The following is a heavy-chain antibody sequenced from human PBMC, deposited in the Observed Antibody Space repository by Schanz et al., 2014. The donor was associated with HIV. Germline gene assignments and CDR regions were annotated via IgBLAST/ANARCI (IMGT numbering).Heavy chain of an antibody. J-gene: IGHJ6*02. D-gene: IGHD4-17*01. CDR2: IWYDGSNK. Sequence: QVQLVESGGGVVQPGRSLRLSCAASGFTFSYYGMHWVRQAPGKGLEWVAVIWYDGSNKYYADSVKGRFTISRDNSKKTLYLQMNSLRAEDTAVYYCARRDYGDYYYYYGMDVWGQGTTVTVSS. V-gene: IGHV3-33*01. CDR3: ARRDYGDYYYYYGMDV. CDR1: GFTFSYYG.